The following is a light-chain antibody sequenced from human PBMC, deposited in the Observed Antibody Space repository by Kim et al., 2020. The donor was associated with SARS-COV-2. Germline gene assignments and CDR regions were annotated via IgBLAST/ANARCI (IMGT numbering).Light chain of an antibody. Sequence: QPVLTQSPSASASLGASVKLTCTLSSGHSSYVIAWHQQQPEKGPRYLMKLNSDGSHSKGDGIPDRFSGSSSGAERYLTISSLQSEDEADYYCQTWGTVVFGGGTQLTVL. CDR1: SGHSSYV. CDR3: QTWGTVV. V-gene: IGLV4-69*01. CDR2: LNSDGSH. J-gene: IGLJ2*01.